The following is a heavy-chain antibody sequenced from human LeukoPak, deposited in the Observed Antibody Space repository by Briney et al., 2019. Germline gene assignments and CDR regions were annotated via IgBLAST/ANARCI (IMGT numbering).Heavy chain of an antibody. V-gene: IGHV4-39*01. J-gene: IGHJ4*02. Sequence: SETLSLTCTVSGGSITRNSYYWAWIRQPPGKGLGWIGTIYYSGSTYYSPSLKSRVTIAVDTSKSQFSLRLSSVTASDTAVYSCARHLYYCTSTSCYSLFDYWGQGTLVTVSS. CDR3: ARHLYYCTSTSCYSLFDY. D-gene: IGHD2-2*01. CDR2: IYYSGST. CDR1: GGSITRNSYY.